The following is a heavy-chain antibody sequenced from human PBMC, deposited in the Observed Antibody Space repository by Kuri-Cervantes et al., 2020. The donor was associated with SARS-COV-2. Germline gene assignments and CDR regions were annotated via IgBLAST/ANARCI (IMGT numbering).Heavy chain of an antibody. D-gene: IGHD1-26*01. CDR1: GFSFSSYS. V-gene: IGHV3-21*01. CDR2: ITSSSTYK. CDR3: ARVVFRWELPGAFDI. J-gene: IGHJ3*02. Sequence: GESLKISCAASGFSFSSYSMNWVRQAPGTGLEWVASITSSSTYKNYADSVKDRFTISRDNAENSLYLQMNSLRAEDTAVYYCARVVFRWELPGAFDIWGQGTMVTVSS.